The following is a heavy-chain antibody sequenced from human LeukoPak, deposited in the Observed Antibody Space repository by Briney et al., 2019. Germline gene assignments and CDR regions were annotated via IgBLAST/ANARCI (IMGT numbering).Heavy chain of an antibody. CDR3: ARERRPRPYSSSWYVDY. CDR2: IHYSGST. D-gene: IGHD6-13*01. V-gene: IGHV4-39*07. J-gene: IGHJ4*02. Sequence: PSETLSLTCTVSGGSISSSSYYWAWIRQPPGKGLEGIGSIHYSGSTYYNPSLQSRVTISVDTSKNQFSLKLSSVTAADTAVYYCARERRPRPYSSSWYVDYWGQGTLVTVSS. CDR1: GGSISSSSYY.